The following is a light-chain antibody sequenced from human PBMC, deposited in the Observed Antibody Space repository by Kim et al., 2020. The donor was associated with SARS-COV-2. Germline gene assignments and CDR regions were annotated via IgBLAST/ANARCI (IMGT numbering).Light chain of an antibody. J-gene: IGLJ2*01. CDR2: VNIDGSH. V-gene: IGLV4-69*01. CDR3: QTWGPGFRV. Sequence: SVKLTCTLSSGHSRYAIAWHQQQPEKGPRFLIKVNIDGSHRKGDGISDRFSGSGSGAERYLTISNLQSDDDADYYCQTWGPGFRVFGGGTQLTVL. CDR1: SGHSRYA.